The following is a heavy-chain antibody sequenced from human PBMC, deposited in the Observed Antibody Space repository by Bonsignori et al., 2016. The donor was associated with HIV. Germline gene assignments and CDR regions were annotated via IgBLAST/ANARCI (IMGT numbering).Heavy chain of an antibody. CDR3: AAEDCAGDCYSGFDY. Sequence: CAASGFIFSNHGMHWVRQAPGKGLEWVAFIRYDGSNKNYTDSVKGRFTISRDNSKKILYLQMNSLRVEDTAVYFCAAEDCAGDCYSGFDYWGQGTLVTVSS. J-gene: IGHJ4*02. V-gene: IGHV3-30*02. CDR2: IRYDGSNK. CDR1: GFIFSNHG. D-gene: IGHD2-21*01.